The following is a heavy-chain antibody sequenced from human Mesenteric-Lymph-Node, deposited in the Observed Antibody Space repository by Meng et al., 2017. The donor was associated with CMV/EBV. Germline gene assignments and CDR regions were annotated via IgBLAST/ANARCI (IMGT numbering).Heavy chain of an antibody. CDR1: Y. CDR3: ARAHKTYYYDSSGYYTPGNWFDP. CDR2: IYYSGST. J-gene: IGHJ5*02. Sequence: YWGWIRPRPGKGLEWIGSIYYSGSTCYNPSLEHRVTISVDTSKNQFSLKLSSVTAADTAVYYCARAHKTYYYDSSGYYTPGNWFDPWGQGTLVTVSS. V-gene: IGHV4-39*07. D-gene: IGHD3-22*01.